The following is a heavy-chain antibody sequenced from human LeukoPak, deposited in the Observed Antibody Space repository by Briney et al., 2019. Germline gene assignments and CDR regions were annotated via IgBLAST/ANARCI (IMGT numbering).Heavy chain of an antibody. Sequence: ASVTVSCKASGYTFTSYGLSWVRQAPGQGLEWMGWISAYNGNTNYAQKLQGRVTLTTDTSTSTAYMELRSLRSDDTAVYYCAREGRYYYYYMDVGGKGTTVTVS. CDR2: ISAYNGNT. J-gene: IGHJ6*03. CDR3: AREGRYYYYYMDV. V-gene: IGHV1-18*01. CDR1: GYTFTSYG.